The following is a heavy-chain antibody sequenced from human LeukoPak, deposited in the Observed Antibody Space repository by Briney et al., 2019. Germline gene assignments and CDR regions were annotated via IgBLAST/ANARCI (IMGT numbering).Heavy chain of an antibody. CDR1: GFTFSSYA. D-gene: IGHD3-22*01. V-gene: IGHV3-23*01. CDR2: ISGSAGNT. J-gene: IGHJ4*02. CDR3: AKDNHLDSSTYFHPFDY. Sequence: PGGSLRLSCAASGFTFSSYAMSWVRQAPGKGLEWVSTISGSAGNTYYADSVKGRFTISRDSSKNTLYLQMNSLRAEDTAVYYCAKDNHLDSSTYFHPFDYWGQGTLVTVSS.